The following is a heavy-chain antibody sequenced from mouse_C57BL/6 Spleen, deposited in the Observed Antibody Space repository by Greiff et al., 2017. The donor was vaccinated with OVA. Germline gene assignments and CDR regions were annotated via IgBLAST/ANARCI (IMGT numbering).Heavy chain of an antibody. Sequence: QVQLQQPGAELVKPGASVKLSCKASGYTFTSYWLHWVKQRPGQGLEWIGLIHPNSGGTTYNEKFKSKATLTVAKSSRPAYLQLRSRTSEYYAVEYYARRGGNYVYYAMDYWGQGTSVTVSA. CDR3: ARRGGNYVYYAMDY. J-gene: IGHJ4*01. V-gene: IGHV1-64*01. D-gene: IGHD2-1*01. CDR1: GYTFTSYW. CDR2: IHPNSGGT.